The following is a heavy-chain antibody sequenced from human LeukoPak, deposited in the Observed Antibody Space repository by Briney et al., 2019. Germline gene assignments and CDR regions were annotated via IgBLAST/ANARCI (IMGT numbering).Heavy chain of an antibody. V-gene: IGHV3-21*01. CDR2: ISSRSSYI. CDR3: ARDPVYCSGGSCYNYFDC. CDR1: GVTFSSDS. J-gene: IGHJ4*02. D-gene: IGHD2-15*01. Sequence: GGSLRLSCAASGVTFSSDSMNWVRQAPGKGLEWVSCISSRSSYIHYADSLKGRFTISRDNAKNSLYLQMNSLRAEDTAVYYCARDPVYCSGGSCYNYFDCWGQGTLVIVSS.